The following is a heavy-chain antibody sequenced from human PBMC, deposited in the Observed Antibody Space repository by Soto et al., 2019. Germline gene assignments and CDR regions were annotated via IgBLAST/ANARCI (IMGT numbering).Heavy chain of an antibody. D-gene: IGHD5-12*01. J-gene: IGHJ4*02. CDR1: GFTFSSAW. CDR2: IKSKTDGGAT. V-gene: IGHV3-15*01. CDR3: TTDRRSGYDPQFDF. Sequence: EVQLVESGGGLVKPGGSLRLSCAVSGFTFSSAWLSWVRQAPGKGLEWVGRIKSKTDGGATDYTAPVKGRFTISRDDSQNPLYLQMNSLQTDDTAVYYCTTDRRSGYDPQFDFWGQGTLVTVSS.